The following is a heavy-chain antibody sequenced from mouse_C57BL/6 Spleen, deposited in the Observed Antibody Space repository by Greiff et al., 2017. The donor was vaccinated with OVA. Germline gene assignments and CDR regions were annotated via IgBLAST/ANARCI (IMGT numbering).Heavy chain of an antibody. D-gene: IGHD2-5*01. J-gene: IGHJ4*01. Sequence: EVQGVESGGGLVQPGASLRLSCAASGFTFTDYYMSWVRQPPGKAPEWLALIRNKANGYTTEYTASVKGRFTISRDNSQNILYLQMNTLRAEDSATYYCEKASNYDYAMDYWGQGTSVTVSS. CDR2: IRNKANGYTT. CDR1: GFTFTDYY. CDR3: EKASNYDYAMDY. V-gene: IGHV7-4*01.